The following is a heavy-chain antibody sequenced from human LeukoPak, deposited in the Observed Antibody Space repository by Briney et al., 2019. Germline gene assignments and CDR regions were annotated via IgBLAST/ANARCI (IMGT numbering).Heavy chain of an antibody. V-gene: IGHV4-59*01. J-gene: IGHJ3*02. D-gene: IGHD3-22*01. CDR1: GGSISSYY. CDR3: AREWNYYDSSGYLGAFDI. Sequence: PSETLSLTCTVSGGSISSYYWSWIRQPPGKGLEWIGYIYYSGSTNYNPSLKSRVTISVDTSKNQFSLKLSSVTAAGTAVYYCAREWNYYDSSGYLGAFDIWGQGTMVTVSS. CDR2: IYYSGST.